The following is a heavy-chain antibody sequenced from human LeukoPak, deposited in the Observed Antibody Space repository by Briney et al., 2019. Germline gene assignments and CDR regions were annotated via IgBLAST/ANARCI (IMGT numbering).Heavy chain of an antibody. CDR2: ISSSSSYI. CDR3: ARDALPLQLWARSIWFDP. J-gene: IGHJ5*02. V-gene: IGHV3-21*01. CDR1: GFTFSSYA. Sequence: PGGSLRLSCAASGFTFSSYAMSWVRQAPGKGLEWVSSISSSSSYIYYADSVKVRFTISRDNAKNSLYLQMNSLRAEDTAVYYCARDALPLQLWARSIWFDPWGQGTLVTVSS. D-gene: IGHD5-18*01.